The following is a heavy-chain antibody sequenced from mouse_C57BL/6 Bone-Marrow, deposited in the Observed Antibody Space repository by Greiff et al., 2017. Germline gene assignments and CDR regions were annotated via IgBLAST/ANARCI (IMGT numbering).Heavy chain of an antibody. CDR3: ARDYYRYFDV. CDR1: GYTFTSYW. CDR2: IDPSDSYT. V-gene: IGHV1-69*01. J-gene: IGHJ1*03. D-gene: IGHD2-12*01. Sequence: VQLQQPGAELVMPGASVKLSCKASGYTFTSYWMHWVKQRPGQGLEWIGEIDPSDSYTNYNQKFKGKSTLTVDKSSSTAYMQLSSLTSEDSAVYYCARDYYRYFDVWGTGTTVTVSS.